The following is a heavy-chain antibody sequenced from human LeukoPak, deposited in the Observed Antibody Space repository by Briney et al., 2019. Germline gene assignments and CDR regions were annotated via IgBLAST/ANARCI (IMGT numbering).Heavy chain of an antibody. D-gene: IGHD6-13*01. CDR3: ARAREMGTSWPTDY. CDR2: ITSTSNYI. Sequence: PGGSLRLSCVGSGFIFSSYSVNWVRQAPGEGLEWVSSITSTSNYIHYADSVKGRFTISRDNAKNSLYLQMNSLRVEDTAVYYCARAREMGTSWPTDYWGQGTLVTVPS. J-gene: IGHJ4*02. CDR1: GFIFSSYS. V-gene: IGHV3-21*01.